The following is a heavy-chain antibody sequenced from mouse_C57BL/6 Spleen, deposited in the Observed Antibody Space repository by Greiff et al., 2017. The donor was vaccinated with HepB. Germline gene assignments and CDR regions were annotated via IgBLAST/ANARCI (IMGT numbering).Heavy chain of an antibody. V-gene: IGHV14-4*01. CDR1: GFNIKDDY. Sequence: EVQLQQSGAELVRPGASVKLSCTASGFNIKDDYMHWVKQRPEQGLEWIGWIDPENGDTEYASKFQGKATITADTSSNTAYLQLSSLTSEDTAVYYCHSNHWYFDVWGTGTTGTVSS. D-gene: IGHD2-5*01. CDR2: IDPENGDT. J-gene: IGHJ1*03. CDR3: HSNHWYFDV.